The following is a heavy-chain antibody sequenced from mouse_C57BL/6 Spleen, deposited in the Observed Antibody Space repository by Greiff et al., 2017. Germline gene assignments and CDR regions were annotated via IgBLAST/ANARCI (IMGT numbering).Heavy chain of an antibody. V-gene: IGHV1-62-3*01. D-gene: IGHD4-1*01. Sequence: QVQLQQSGAELVKPGASVKLSCKASGYTFTSSWMHWVKQRPGRGLEWIGRIDPNSGGTKYNEKFKGKATLTVDKSSSTAYMQLSSLTSEDSAVYYCAREDNWEGWDFDVWGKGTTVTVSS. J-gene: IGHJ1*03. CDR1: GYTFTSSW. CDR2: IDPNSGGT. CDR3: AREDNWEGWDFDV.